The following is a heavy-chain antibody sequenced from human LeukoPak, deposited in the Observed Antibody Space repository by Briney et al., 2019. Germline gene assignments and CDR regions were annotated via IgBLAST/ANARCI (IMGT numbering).Heavy chain of an antibody. D-gene: IGHD3-10*01. V-gene: IGHV1-18*01. CDR1: GYTFTQYG. CDR3: ARDDGTGPYRFDS. CDR2: ISAFNGNT. Sequence: ASGKVSCKASGYTFTQYGISWMRQAPGQGPEWMGWISAFNGNTKYPQRLQGRVTMTTDASTSTAYMDLRGLRSDDTAVYYCARDDGTGPYRFDSWGQGTLVTVSS. J-gene: IGHJ4*02.